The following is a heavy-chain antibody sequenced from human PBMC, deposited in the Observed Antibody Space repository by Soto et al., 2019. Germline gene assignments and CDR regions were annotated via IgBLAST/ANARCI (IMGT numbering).Heavy chain of an antibody. D-gene: IGHD6-13*01. CDR2: ISYDGSNK. CDR3: ARDPRVVYSSSWYVDY. CDR1: GFTFSSYA. Sequence: QVQLVESGGGVVQPGRSLRLSCAASGFTFSSYAMHWVRQAPGKGLEWVAVISYDGSNKYYADSVKGRFTISRDNSKNTLYLQMNSLRAEDTAVYYCARDPRVVYSSSWYVDYWGQGTLVTVSS. J-gene: IGHJ4*02. V-gene: IGHV3-30-3*01.